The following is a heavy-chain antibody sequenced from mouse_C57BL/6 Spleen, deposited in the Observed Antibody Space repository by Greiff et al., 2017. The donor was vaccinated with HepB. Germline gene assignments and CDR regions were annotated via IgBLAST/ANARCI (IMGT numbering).Heavy chain of an antibody. CDR1: GFTFSDYG. J-gene: IGHJ4*01. V-gene: IGHV5-17*01. D-gene: IGHD3-2*02. CDR2: ISSGSSTI. CDR3: ARKDSSGYDAMDY. Sequence: DVQLVESGGGLVKPGGSLKLSCAASGFTFSDYGMHWVRQAPEKGLEWVAYISSGSSTIYYADTVKGRFTISRDNAKNTLFLQMTSLRSEDTAMYYCARKDSSGYDAMDYWGQGTSVTVSS.